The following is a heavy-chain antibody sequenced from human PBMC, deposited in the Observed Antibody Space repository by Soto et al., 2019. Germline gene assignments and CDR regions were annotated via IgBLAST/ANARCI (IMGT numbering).Heavy chain of an antibody. Sequence: ASVKVSCKASGGTFSSYAISWVRQAPGQGLEWMGGIIPIFGTANYAQKFQGRVTITADESTSTAYMELSSLRSEDTAVYYCAREYSSSSGGFFDYWGQGTLVTVSS. J-gene: IGHJ4*02. CDR3: AREYSSSSGGFFDY. V-gene: IGHV1-69*13. CDR2: IIPIFGTA. CDR1: GGTFSSYA. D-gene: IGHD6-6*01.